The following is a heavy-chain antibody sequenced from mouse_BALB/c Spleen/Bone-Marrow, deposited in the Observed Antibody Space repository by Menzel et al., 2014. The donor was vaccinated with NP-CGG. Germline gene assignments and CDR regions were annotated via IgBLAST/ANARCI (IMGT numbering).Heavy chain of an antibody. CDR2: ISYDGNN. CDR1: GYSVTSGYY. V-gene: IGHV3-6*02. CDR3: ARRYV. Sequence: EVQLVESGPGLVEPSQSLSLTCSVTGYSVTSGYYWNWFRQFPGNKLEWMGYISYDGNNNYNPSLKNRISITRDTSKNQFFLNLNSMTTEDTATYYCARRYVWGAGTTVTVSS. J-gene: IGHJ1*01.